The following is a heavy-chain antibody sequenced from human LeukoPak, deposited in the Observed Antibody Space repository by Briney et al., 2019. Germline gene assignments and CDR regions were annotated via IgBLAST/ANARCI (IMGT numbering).Heavy chain of an antibody. J-gene: IGHJ4*02. Sequence: TGGSLRLSCVASGFSISSHWMSWVRQAPGKGLEWVASLKEDVSARNLVDSVKGRFAISRDNSKNTVYLQMNGLRAEDTAVYYCAKDGGDWGQGTLVTVSS. V-gene: IGHV3-7*01. CDR2: LKEDVSAR. D-gene: IGHD3-3*01. CDR1: GFSISSHW. CDR3: AKDGGD.